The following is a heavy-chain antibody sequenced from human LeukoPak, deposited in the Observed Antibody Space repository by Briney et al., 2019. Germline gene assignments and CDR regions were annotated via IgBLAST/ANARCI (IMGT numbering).Heavy chain of an antibody. CDR3: ARDLRSSLIVGATNFDY. Sequence: ASVTVSCKASGYTFTSYGISWVRQAPGQGLEWMGWISAYNGNTNYAQKLQGRVTMTTDTSTSTAYMELRSLRSDDTAVYYWARDLRSSLIVGATNFDYWGQGTLVTVSS. J-gene: IGHJ4*02. D-gene: IGHD1-26*01. CDR2: ISAYNGNT. CDR1: GYTFTSYG. V-gene: IGHV1-18*01.